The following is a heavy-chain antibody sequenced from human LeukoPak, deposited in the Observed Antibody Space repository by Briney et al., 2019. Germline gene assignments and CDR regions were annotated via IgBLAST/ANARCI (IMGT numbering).Heavy chain of an antibody. J-gene: IGHJ4*02. CDR3: ARDSAGNDY. Sequence: ETLCLSCTASGCTFSSFFMTWIRQAPGKGLEWVANIKQNGSEKYYVDSLKGRFTISRDNAKNSLYLQMNSPRAEDTAMYYCARDSAGNDYWGQGTLVTVCS. CDR2: IKQNGSEK. V-gene: IGHV3-7*03. D-gene: IGHD6-13*01. CDR1: GCTFSSFF.